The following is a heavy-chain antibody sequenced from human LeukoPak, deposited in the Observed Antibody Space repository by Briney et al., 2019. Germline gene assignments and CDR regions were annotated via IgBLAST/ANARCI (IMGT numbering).Heavy chain of an antibody. CDR3: ARGPYSYDSSGAFDI. Sequence: SETLPLTCTVSGGSINSNYWSWIRQPAGKGLEWIGRIYTSGSTNYNPSLKSRVTMSVDTSKNQFSLKLSSVTAADTAVYYCARGPYSYDSSGAFDIWGQGTMVTVSS. CDR1: GGSINSNY. D-gene: IGHD3-22*01. CDR2: IYTSGST. V-gene: IGHV4-4*07. J-gene: IGHJ3*02.